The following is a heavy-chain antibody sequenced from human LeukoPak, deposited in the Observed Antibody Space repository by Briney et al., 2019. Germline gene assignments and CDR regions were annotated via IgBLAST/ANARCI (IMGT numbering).Heavy chain of an antibody. CDR3: ARRLQYYYYGMDV. CDR2: INHSGST. Sequence: SETLSLTCAVHGGSFSGYYWSWIRQPPGKGLEWIGEINHSGSTNYNPSLKSRVTISVDTSKNQFSLKLSSVTAADTAVYYCARRLQYYYYGMDVWGQGTAVTVSS. CDR1: GGSFSGYY. V-gene: IGHV4-34*01. J-gene: IGHJ6*02.